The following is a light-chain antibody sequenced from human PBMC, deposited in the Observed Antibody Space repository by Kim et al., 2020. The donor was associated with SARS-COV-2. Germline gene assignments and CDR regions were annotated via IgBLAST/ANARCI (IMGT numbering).Light chain of an antibody. CDR3: QVWDRSSDHRV. V-gene: IGLV3-21*04. CDR2: YDS. CDR1: NIETKS. J-gene: IGLJ3*02. Sequence: SYELTQPPSVSVAPGKTARITCGGDNIETKSVHWNQQKPGQAPVLVIYYDSDRPSGIPERFSGSNSGNPATLTISRVEAGDEADYYCQVWDRSSDHRVFG.